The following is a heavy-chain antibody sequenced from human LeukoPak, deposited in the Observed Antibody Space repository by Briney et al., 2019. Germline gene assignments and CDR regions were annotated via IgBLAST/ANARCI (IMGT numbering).Heavy chain of an antibody. CDR2: SRNKVNGYST. J-gene: IGHJ4*02. V-gene: IGHV3-72*01. CDR1: GFTFNDYY. CDR3: AKSGPAQRITMIPEGFDY. Sequence: PGGSLRLSCAISGFTFNDYYMDWVRQAPGKGLEWVARSRNKVNGYSTEYAASVKGRFTVSRHDSTNSLYLQMNSLRAEDTAVYYCAKSGPAQRITMIPEGFDYWGQGTLVTVSS. D-gene: IGHD3-22*01.